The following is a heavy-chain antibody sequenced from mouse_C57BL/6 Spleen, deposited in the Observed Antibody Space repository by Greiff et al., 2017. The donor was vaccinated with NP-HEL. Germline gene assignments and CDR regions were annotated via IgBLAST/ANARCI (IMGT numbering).Heavy chain of an antibody. V-gene: IGHV1-55*01. CDR3: ARTDGSSYGWYFDV. Sequence: VQLQQPGAELVKPGASVKMSCKASGYTFTSYWITWVKQRPGQGREWIGDIYPGSGSTNYNEKFKSKATLTVDTSSSTAYMQLSSLTSEDSAVYYCARTDGSSYGWYFDVWGTGTTVTVSS. D-gene: IGHD1-1*01. CDR2: IYPGSGST. J-gene: IGHJ1*03. CDR1: GYTFTSYW.